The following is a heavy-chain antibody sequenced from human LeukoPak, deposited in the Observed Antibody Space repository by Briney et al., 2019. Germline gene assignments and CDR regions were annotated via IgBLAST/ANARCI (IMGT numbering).Heavy chain of an antibody. CDR1: GFTFSSYA. J-gene: IGHJ3*02. CDR2: ISGSGGST. V-gene: IGHV3-23*01. Sequence: GGSLRLSCAASGFTFSSYAMSWVRQAPGKGLEWVSAISGSGGSTYYADSVKGRFTISRDNSKNTLYLQMNSLRAEDTAVYYCAKDADYDFWSGYYSFGAFDIWGQGTMVTVSS. CDR3: AKDADYDFWSGYYSFGAFDI. D-gene: IGHD3-3*01.